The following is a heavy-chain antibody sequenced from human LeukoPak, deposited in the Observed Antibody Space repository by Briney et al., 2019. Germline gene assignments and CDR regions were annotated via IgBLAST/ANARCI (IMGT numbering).Heavy chain of an antibody. CDR1: GFTFSSYA. Sequence: GASLRLSCAASGFTFSSYAMSWVRQAPGKGLEWVSAISGSGGSTYYADSVKGRFTISRDNSKNTLYLQMNSLRAEDTAVYYCAKDRASVVPDAKWGWGNWFDPWGQGTLVTVSS. CDR2: ISGSGGST. J-gene: IGHJ5*02. D-gene: IGHD2-2*01. CDR3: AKDRASVVPDAKWGWGNWFDP. V-gene: IGHV3-23*01.